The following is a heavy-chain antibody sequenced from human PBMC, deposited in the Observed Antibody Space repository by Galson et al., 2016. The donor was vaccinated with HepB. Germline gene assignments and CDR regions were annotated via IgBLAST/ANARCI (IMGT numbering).Heavy chain of an antibody. CDR2: IYHIGTT. D-gene: IGHD3-9*01. V-gene: IGHV4-4*02. Sequence: SETLSLTCAVSGDSISISTWWNWVRQPPGKGLEWIGEIYHIGTTNYNPSLKSRVTISVDKSKNQFSLNLNSVTAADTAVYYCATRSYVAHNDILTGYTYWGQGTLITVSS. CDR1: GDSISISTW. CDR3: ATRSYVAHNDILTGYTY. J-gene: IGHJ4*02.